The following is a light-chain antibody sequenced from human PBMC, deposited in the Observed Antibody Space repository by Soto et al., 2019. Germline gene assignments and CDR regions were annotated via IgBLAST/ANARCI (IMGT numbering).Light chain of an antibody. CDR3: QVWDSSSDHVV. J-gene: IGLJ2*01. CDR1: NIGSKS. V-gene: IGLV3-21*04. Sequence: SYELTQPPSVSVARGKTARITCGGNNIGSKSVHWYQQKPGQAPLLVIYYDSDRPSGIPERFSGSNSGNTATLTISRVEAGDEADYYCQVWDSSSDHVVFGGGTKLTVL. CDR2: YDS.